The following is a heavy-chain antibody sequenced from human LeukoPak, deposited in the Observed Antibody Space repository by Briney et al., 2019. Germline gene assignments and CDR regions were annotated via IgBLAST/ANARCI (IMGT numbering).Heavy chain of an antibody. CDR1: RLTFSSSW. CDR2: INPDGIKR. CDR3: ARDLAFSRLDY. D-gene: IGHD2/OR15-2a*01. Sequence: GGALRLSCAVSRLTFSSSWMDWVRQAPGKGLEWVASINPDGIKRYSADSVKGRFTISRDNARSSLYLQMDSLRVEDTDFYYCARDLAFSRLDYWGQGVLVTVS. V-gene: IGHV3-7*01. J-gene: IGHJ4*02.